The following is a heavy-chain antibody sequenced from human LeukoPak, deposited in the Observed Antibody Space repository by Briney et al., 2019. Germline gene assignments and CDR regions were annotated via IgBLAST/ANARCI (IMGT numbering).Heavy chain of an antibody. Sequence: SVKVSCKASGGTFSSYAISWVRQAPGQGLEWMGGIIPIFGTANYAQKFQGRVTITADESTSTAYMELSSLRSEDTAVYYCARGAPSGWYIFQHWGQGTLVTVSS. CDR1: GGTFSSYA. CDR2: IIPIFGTA. D-gene: IGHD6-19*01. CDR3: ARGAPSGWYIFQH. J-gene: IGHJ1*01. V-gene: IGHV1-69*01.